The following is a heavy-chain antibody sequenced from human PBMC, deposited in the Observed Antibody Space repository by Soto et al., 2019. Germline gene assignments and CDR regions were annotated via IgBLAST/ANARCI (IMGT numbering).Heavy chain of an antibody. CDR1: GGTFSSYA. CDR3: ARCGGRGYTVLGYYYYGMDV. D-gene: IGHD5-18*01. CDR2: IIPIFGTA. J-gene: IGHJ6*02. Sequence: ASVKVSCKASGGTFSSYAISWVRQAPGQGLEWMGGIIPIFGTANYAQKFQGRVTITADESTSTAYMELSSLRSEDTAVYYCARCGGRGYTVLGYYYYGMDVWGQGTTVTVSS. V-gene: IGHV1-69*13.